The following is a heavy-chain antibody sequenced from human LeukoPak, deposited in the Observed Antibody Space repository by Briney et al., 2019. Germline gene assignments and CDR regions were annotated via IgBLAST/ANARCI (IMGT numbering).Heavy chain of an antibody. V-gene: IGHV3-30-3*01. CDR2: ISYDGSNK. CDR1: GFTFGSYA. J-gene: IGHJ5*02. CDR3: ARDQVAAGYVDWFDP. Sequence: GGSLRLSCAASGFTFGSYAMHWVRQAPGKGLEWVAVISYDGSNKYYADSVKGRFTISRDNSKNTLYLQMNSLRAEDTAVYYCARDQVAAGYVDWFDPWGQGTLVTVSS. D-gene: IGHD2-15*01.